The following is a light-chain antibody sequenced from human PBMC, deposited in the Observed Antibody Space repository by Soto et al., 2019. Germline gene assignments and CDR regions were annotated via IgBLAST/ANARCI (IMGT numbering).Light chain of an antibody. CDR2: GAS. CDR1: QSVSSSY. V-gene: IGKV3-20*01. J-gene: IGKJ1*01. Sequence: EIVLTQSPGTLSLSPGERATLSCRASQSVSSSYLAGYQQKPGQAPRLLLYGASSRATGIPDMFSGSGSGTDFTLTISRLEPEDFAVYYCQQYGSSPPWTFGQGTKVAIK. CDR3: QQYGSSPPWT.